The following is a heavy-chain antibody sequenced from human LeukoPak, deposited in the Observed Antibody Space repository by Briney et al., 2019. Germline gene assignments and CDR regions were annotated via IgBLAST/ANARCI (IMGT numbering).Heavy chain of an antibody. CDR2: ISGSGGHT. CDR3: AKFFRRVATLWEYYDC. Sequence: GGSLRLSCATSGFAFQTYALSCVRQAPGKGLEWVSTISGSGGHTYHADSVKGRFTISRDNPRDTLYLQMNSLRAEDTAVYYCAKFFRRVATLWEYYDCWGQGTLVTVSS. V-gene: IGHV3-23*01. D-gene: IGHD5-12*01. CDR1: GFAFQTYA. J-gene: IGHJ4*02.